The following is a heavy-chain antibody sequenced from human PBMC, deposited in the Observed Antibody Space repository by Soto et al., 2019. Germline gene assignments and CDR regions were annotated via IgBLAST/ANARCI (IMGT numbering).Heavy chain of an antibody. CDR3: ASNVKYDCSGYTRRGGYNYYGMDV. CDR1: GYTFTSYA. D-gene: IGHD3-22*01. J-gene: IGHJ6*02. V-gene: IGHV1-3*01. Sequence: ASVKVSCKASGYTFTSYAMHWVRQAPGQRLEWMGWINAGNGNTKYSQKFQGSVTITRDTSASTAYMELSSLKSEDTAVYYCASNVKYDCSGYTRRGGYNYYGMDVWGQGTTVTVSS. CDR2: INAGNGNT.